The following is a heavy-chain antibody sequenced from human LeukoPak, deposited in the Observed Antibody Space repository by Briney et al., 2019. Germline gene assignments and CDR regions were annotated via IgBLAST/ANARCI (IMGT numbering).Heavy chain of an antibody. CDR1: GFTFSSHG. Sequence: GGSLRLSCVASGFTFSSHGMHWVHQAPGKGLEWVAVISYDGSNYYHADSVKGRFTISRDNSKDTLYLQMNSLRAEDTAVYFCARDVSGYYSFDYWGQGTLVTVSS. J-gene: IGHJ4*02. CDR3: ARDVSGYYSFDY. D-gene: IGHD3-22*01. V-gene: IGHV3-30*03. CDR2: ISYDGSNY.